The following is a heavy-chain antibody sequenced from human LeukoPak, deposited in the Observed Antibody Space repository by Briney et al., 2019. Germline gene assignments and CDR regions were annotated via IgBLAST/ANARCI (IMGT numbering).Heavy chain of an antibody. CDR3: ARNPIFDSAFDY. Sequence: SVKVSCKASGGTFSSYAISWVRQAPGQGLEWMGGIIPIFGTADYAQKFQGRVTITTDESTSTAYMELSSLRSEDTAVYYCARNPIFDSAFDYWGQGTLVTVSS. D-gene: IGHD5/OR15-5a*01. V-gene: IGHV1-69*05. CDR1: GGTFSSYA. J-gene: IGHJ4*02. CDR2: IIPIFGTA.